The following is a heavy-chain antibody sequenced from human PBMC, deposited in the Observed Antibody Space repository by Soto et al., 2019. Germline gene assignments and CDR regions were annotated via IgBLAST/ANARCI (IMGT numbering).Heavy chain of an antibody. J-gene: IGHJ4*02. V-gene: IGHV4-4*07. CDR2: MHTSGST. CDR3: VRASMPKAHFDD. D-gene: IGHD2-2*01. CDR1: GGSIRGYY. Sequence: QMQLQESGPGLVKPSETLSLTCTVSGGSIRGYYWSWIRQPAGRGLEWIGRMHTSGSTNYNPSLKSRVTTTVDMSKNQIALKLNPVTAADTALYYCVRASMPKAHFDDWGQGTLVTVSS.